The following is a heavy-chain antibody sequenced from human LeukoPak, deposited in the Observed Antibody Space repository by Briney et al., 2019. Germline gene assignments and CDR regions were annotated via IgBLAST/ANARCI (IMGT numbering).Heavy chain of an antibody. CDR3: ARLDYYDSSGYRIDAFDI. Sequence: KTSETLSLTCAVYGGSFSGYYWSWIRQPPGKGLEWIGSIYYSWSTYYNPSLKSRVTISVDTSKNQFSLKLSSVTAADTAVYYCARLDYYDSSGYRIDAFDIWGQGTMVTVSS. CDR1: GGSFSGYY. CDR2: IYYSWST. D-gene: IGHD3-22*01. J-gene: IGHJ3*02. V-gene: IGHV4-34*01.